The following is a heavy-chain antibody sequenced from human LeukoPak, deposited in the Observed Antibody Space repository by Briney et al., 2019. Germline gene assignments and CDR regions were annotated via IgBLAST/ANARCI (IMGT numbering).Heavy chain of an antibody. D-gene: IGHD2-21*01. V-gene: IGHV4-59*01. CDR1: GGSISSSY. Sequence: SETLSLTCTVSGGSISSSYWSWIRQSPGKGLEWVGYIHHSGNTNSNPPLKSRVTISVDTPKNQFPLKLSSVTAADTAVYYCVRWQYCGGNCYFSAFDIWGQGTMVTVSS. J-gene: IGHJ3*02. CDR2: IHHSGNT. CDR3: VRWQYCGGNCYFSAFDI.